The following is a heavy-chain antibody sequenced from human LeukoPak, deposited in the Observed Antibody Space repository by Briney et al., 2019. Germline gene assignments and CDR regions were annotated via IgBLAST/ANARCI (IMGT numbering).Heavy chain of an antibody. CDR3: AREVFEGQRQSDAFDV. CDR1: GFTFSSHW. D-gene: IGHD6-25*01. V-gene: IGHV3-74*01. CDR2: VNGPGDWT. J-gene: IGHJ3*01. Sequence: GGSLRLSCAASGFTFSSHWMPWVRQAPGEGLVWVSRVNGPGDWTHYADSVRGRFIISRDNAENTISLQMNNLRAEDTAVYFCAREVFEGQRQSDAFDVWGQGTMVTVSS.